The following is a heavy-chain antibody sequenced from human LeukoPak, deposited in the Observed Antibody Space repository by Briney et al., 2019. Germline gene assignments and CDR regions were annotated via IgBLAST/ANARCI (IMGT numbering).Heavy chain of an antibody. D-gene: IGHD6-6*01. CDR3: AKIKSIAARRGHGY. CDR1: GFTFSSYA. J-gene: IGHJ4*02. V-gene: IGHV3-30-3*01. Sequence: GGSLRLSCAASGFTFSSYAMHWVRQAPGKGLEWVAVISYDGSNKYYADSVKGRFTISRDNSKNTLYLQMNSLRAEDTAVYYCAKIKSIAARRGHGYWGQGTLVTVSS. CDR2: ISYDGSNK.